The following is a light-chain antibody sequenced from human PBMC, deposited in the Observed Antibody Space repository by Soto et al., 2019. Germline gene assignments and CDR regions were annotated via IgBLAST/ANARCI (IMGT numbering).Light chain of an antibody. Sequence: DIQMTQSPSSLSASVGDRVTITCRASQSISSCLDWYQQKPGKAPKLLIYNASTLESGVPSSFSGSGSGTEFTLTISSLQPEDFATYYCQQYNAYPWTFGQGTKVEIK. CDR1: QSISSC. J-gene: IGKJ1*01. CDR3: QQYNAYPWT. V-gene: IGKV1-5*03. CDR2: NAS.